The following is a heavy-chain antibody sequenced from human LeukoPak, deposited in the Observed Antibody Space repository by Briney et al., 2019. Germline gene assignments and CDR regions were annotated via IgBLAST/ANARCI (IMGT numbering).Heavy chain of an antibody. D-gene: IGHD3-22*01. CDR3: AKDGGDSSGYLDH. V-gene: IGHV3-30*02. CDR2: IRYDGSNK. Sequence: GGSLRLSCAASGFSLSDNGMHWVRQAPGKGLEWVAFIRYDGSNKFYAGSVKGRFTISRDNSRNTLYLQMNSLRAEDTAVYYCAKDGGDSSGYLDHWGQGTLVTVSS. J-gene: IGHJ4*02. CDR1: GFSLSDNG.